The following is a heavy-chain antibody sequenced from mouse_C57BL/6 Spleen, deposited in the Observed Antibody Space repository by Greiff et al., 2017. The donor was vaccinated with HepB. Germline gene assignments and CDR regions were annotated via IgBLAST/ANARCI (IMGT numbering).Heavy chain of an antibody. CDR1: GYTFTDYY. Sequence: EVQLQQSGPVLVKPGASVKMSCKASGYTFTDYYMNWVKQSHGKSLEWIGVINPYNGGTSYNQKFKGKATLTVDKSSSTAYMELNSLTSEDSAVYYCAKYLNYYGSSYYAMDYWGQGTSVTVSS. J-gene: IGHJ4*01. CDR3: AKYLNYYGSSYYAMDY. V-gene: IGHV1-19*01. CDR2: INPYNGGT. D-gene: IGHD1-1*01.